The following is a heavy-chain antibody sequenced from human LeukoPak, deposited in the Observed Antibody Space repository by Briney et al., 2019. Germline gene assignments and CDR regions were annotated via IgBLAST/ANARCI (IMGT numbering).Heavy chain of an antibody. V-gene: IGHV4-59*02. J-gene: IGHJ4*02. CDR2: IFYTGTT. CDR1: GGSVSNSY. Sequence: SETLSLTCTVSGGSVSNSYWSWIRQPPGKGLEWIGYIFYTGTTNYNPSLKSRVTMSIDTSKNHSSLKLSSVTAADTAVYFCARVDPEGYSDYWGQGTLVTVSS. CDR3: ARVDPEGYSDY.